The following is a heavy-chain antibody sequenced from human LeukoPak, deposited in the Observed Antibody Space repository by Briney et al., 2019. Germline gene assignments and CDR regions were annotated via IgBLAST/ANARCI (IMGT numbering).Heavy chain of an antibody. Sequence: ASVKVSCKASGYTFTGYYMHWVRQAPGQGLEWMGWINPNSGGTNYAQKFQGRVTMTRDTSISTAYMELSRLRSDDTAVYYCARVPDRGEYFQHWGQGTLVTVSS. V-gene: IGHV1-2*02. CDR1: GYTFTGYY. CDR3: ARVPDRGEYFQH. D-gene: IGHD3-10*01. CDR2: INPNSGGT. J-gene: IGHJ1*01.